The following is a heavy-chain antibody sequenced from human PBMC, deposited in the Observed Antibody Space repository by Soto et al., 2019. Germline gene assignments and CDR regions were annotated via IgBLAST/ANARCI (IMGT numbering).Heavy chain of an antibody. CDR2: IYYSGST. CDR3: ARVDSSGYYRQYYFDY. J-gene: IGHJ4*02. Sequence: QVQLQESGPGLVKPSQTLSLTCTVSGGSISSGDYYWSWIRQPPGKGLEWIGYIYYSGSTYYNPPLKSRVTISVDTSKNQFSLKLSSVTAADTAVYYCARVDSSGYYRQYYFDYWGQGTLVTVSS. V-gene: IGHV4-30-4*01. CDR1: GGSISSGDYY. D-gene: IGHD3-22*01.